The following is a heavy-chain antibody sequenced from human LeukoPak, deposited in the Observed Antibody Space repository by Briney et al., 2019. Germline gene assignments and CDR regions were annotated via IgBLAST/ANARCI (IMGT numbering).Heavy chain of an antibody. CDR3: ARVQNDDYFDY. Sequence: PSETLSVTCAVSGGSISSDYWSWIRQPPGKGLEWIGYIYYSGSTNYNPSLKSRVTMSVDTSKNQFSLKLSSVTAADTAVYYCARVQNDDYFDYWGQGTLVTVSS. V-gene: IGHV4-59*01. CDR2: IYYSGST. J-gene: IGHJ4*02. CDR1: GGSISSDY. D-gene: IGHD1-1*01.